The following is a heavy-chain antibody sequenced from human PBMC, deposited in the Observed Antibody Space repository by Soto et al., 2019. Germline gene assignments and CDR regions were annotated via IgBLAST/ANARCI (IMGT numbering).Heavy chain of an antibody. CDR1: CGSISSGNW. CDR2: IYHSGST. Sequence: SDTLSVTCAVSCGSISSGNWWSWVRQPPGKGLEWIGEIYHSGSTNYNPSLKSRVTISVDTSKNQFSLKLSSVTAADTALYYCARLNAGTTYYYYGMDVWGQGTTVT. J-gene: IGHJ6*02. CDR3: ARLNAGTTYYYYGMDV. V-gene: IGHV4-4*02. D-gene: IGHD1-7*01.